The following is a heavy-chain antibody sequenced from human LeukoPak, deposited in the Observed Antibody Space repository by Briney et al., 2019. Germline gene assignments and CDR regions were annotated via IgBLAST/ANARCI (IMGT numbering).Heavy chain of an antibody. CDR3: ARDQAVAGTSHFDY. Sequence: SETLSLTCTVSGGSISSYYWSWIRQPAGKGLEWIGRIYTSGSTNYNPSLKSRVTMSVDTSKNQFSLKLSSVTAADTAVYYCARDQAVAGTSHFDYWGQGTLVTVFS. V-gene: IGHV4-4*07. J-gene: IGHJ4*02. D-gene: IGHD6-19*01. CDR2: IYTSGST. CDR1: GGSISSYY.